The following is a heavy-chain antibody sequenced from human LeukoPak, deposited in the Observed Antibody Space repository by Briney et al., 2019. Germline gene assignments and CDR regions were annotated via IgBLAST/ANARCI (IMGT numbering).Heavy chain of an antibody. V-gene: IGHV3-11*04. CDR3: ASDYYDFWSGHDYFDY. CDR2: ISSSGSTI. J-gene: IGHJ4*02. Sequence: GGSLRLSCAASGFTFSNYYMSWIRQAPGKGLEWVSYISSSGSTIYYADSVKGRFTISRDNAKNSLYLQVNSLRAEDTAVYYCASDYYDFWSGHDYFDYWGQGTLVSVSS. D-gene: IGHD3-3*01. CDR1: GFTFSNYY.